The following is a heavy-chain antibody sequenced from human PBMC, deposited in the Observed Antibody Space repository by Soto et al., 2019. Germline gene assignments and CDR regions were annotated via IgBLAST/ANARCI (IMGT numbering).Heavy chain of an antibody. J-gene: IGHJ4*02. CDR3: ARSKAAHCGGDCYLQVDY. Sequence: QVQLVQSGAEVKKPGSSVKVSCKASEGTFSSYAISWVRQAPGQGLEWMGGIIPIFGTANYAQKFQGRVTITADKSTSTAYMELSSLKSEDTAVYYCARSKAAHCGGDCYLQVDYWGLGTLVTVSS. CDR2: IIPIFGTA. CDR1: EGTFSSYA. D-gene: IGHD2-21*01. V-gene: IGHV1-69*06.